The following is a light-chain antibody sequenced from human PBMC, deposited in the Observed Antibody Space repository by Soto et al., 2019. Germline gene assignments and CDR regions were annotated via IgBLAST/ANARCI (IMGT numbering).Light chain of an antibody. CDR2: EVS. CDR1: SSDVGGYNY. Sequence: QSVLTRPASVSGSPGQSITISCTGTSSDVGGYNYVSWYQHHPGKAPKLMISEVSNRPSGVSNRFSGSKSRNTASLTISGLQAEDEADYYCSSFTSSTAVVFGGGTK. CDR3: SSFTSSTAVV. V-gene: IGLV2-14*01. J-gene: IGLJ2*01.